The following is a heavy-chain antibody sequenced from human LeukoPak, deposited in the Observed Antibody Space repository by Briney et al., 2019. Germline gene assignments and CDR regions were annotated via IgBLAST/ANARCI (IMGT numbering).Heavy chain of an antibody. J-gene: IGHJ4*02. Sequence: GGCLRLSCAAAGFSFGTYGMSWVSQAAGRGLEWVSAIGSSGGSTYYSDSAKGRFTISRDNSKNTLYLQMSSLRAEDSAVYYCAKVVRKTGTDSWGQGTLVTVSS. CDR3: AKVVRKTGTDS. CDR2: IGSSGGST. D-gene: IGHD1/OR15-1a*01. V-gene: IGHV3-23*01. CDR1: GFSFGTYG.